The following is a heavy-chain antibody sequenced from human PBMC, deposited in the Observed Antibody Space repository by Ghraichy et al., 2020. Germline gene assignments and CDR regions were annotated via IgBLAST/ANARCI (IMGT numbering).Heavy chain of an antibody. D-gene: IGHD5-18*01. V-gene: IGHV3-48*03. CDR2: ISSSGSSI. J-gene: IGHJ4*02. CDR1: GLTFSSYD. Sequence: SCAASGLTFSSYDMNWVRQAPGKGLEWVSYISSSGSSIYYADSVKGRFTISRDNARNSLFLQMNSLRAEDTAIYYCARDSGSYGYFDYWGQGTLVTVSS. CDR3: ARDSGSYGYFDY.